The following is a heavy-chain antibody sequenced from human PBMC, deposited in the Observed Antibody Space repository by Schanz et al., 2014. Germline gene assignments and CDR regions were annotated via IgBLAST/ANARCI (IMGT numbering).Heavy chain of an antibody. V-gene: IGHV1-69*09. CDR1: GGTFNSYT. D-gene: IGHD2-21*01. Sequence: QVQLVQSGTEVKKPGSSMKVSCKASGGTFNSYTINWVRQAPGQGLEWMGRIIPILGIANYAQKFQDKVTIAADTSTTTAYMELSGLRSEDTAVYYCARDRLECGAECYSVEVFEIWGQGTLVIVSS. CDR2: IIPILGIA. CDR3: ARDRLECGAECYSVEVFEI. J-gene: IGHJ4*02.